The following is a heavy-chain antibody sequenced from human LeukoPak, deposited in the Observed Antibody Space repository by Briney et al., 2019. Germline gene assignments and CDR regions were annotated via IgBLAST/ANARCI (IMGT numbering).Heavy chain of an antibody. CDR1: GFTFSNAW. J-gene: IGHJ3*02. CDR2: IKSKTDGRTT. D-gene: IGHD3-10*01. Sequence: GGSLRLSCAASGFTFSNAWMSWVRQAPGKGLEWVGRIKSKTDGRTTDYAAPVKGRFTISRDDSKNTLYLQMNSLKTEDTAVYYCTTGIGFTMVRGVIGDAFDIWGQGTMVTVSS. CDR3: TTGIGFTMVRGVIGDAFDI. V-gene: IGHV3-15*01.